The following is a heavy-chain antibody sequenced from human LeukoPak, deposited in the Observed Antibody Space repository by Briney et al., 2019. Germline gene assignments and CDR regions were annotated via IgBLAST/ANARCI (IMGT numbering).Heavy chain of an antibody. CDR3: TTALIPAAIFWFDP. J-gene: IGHJ5*02. CDR1: GVTFSSYA. Sequence: GGSLRLSCAASGVTFSSYAMRWVRQAPGKGMEWVSAISGSGGSTYYADSVKGRFTISRDNSKNTLYLQMNSLRAEDTAVYYCTTALIPAAIFWFDPWGQGTLVTVSS. CDR2: ISGSGGST. V-gene: IGHV3-23*01. D-gene: IGHD2-2*02.